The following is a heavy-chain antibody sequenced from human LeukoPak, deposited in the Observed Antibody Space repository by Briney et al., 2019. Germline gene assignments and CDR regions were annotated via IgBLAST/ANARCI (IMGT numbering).Heavy chain of an antibody. CDR2: ISGGGDYT. CDR3: AKDKRGGSDYVYFDY. Sequence: GGSLRLSCAASGFAFSDYAVSWVRQAPGKGLEWVSTISGGGDYTRYAESVQSRFTVSRDKSKSTVYLQMTSLSVEDTAVYYCAKDKRGGSDYVYFDYWGQGTLVTVSS. J-gene: IGHJ4*02. D-gene: IGHD4-17*01. CDR1: GFAFSDYA. V-gene: IGHV3-23*01.